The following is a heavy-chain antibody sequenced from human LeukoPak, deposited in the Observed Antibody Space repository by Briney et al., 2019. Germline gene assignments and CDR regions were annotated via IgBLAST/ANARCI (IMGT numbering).Heavy chain of an antibody. Sequence: GGSLRLSCAASGFTVSSNYMSWVRQSPGKGLEWVSVISGSGASTYYADSVKGRFTISRDNSKNTVFLQMNSLRDEDTAVYYCAKARGFNYGDSLDSWGQGSLVTVSS. CDR3: AKARGFNYGDSLDS. D-gene: IGHD5-18*01. V-gene: IGHV3-23*01. J-gene: IGHJ4*02. CDR2: ISGSGAST. CDR1: GFTVSSNY.